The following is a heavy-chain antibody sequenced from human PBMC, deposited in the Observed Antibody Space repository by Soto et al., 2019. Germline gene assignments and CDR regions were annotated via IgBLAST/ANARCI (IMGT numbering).Heavy chain of an antibody. CDR2: IYYSGST. CDR3: ARPVVITMVRGATGWFDP. J-gene: IGHJ5*02. V-gene: IGHV4-39*01. D-gene: IGHD3-10*01. CDR1: GGSISSSSYY. Sequence: QLQLQESGPGLVKPSETLSLTCTVSGGSISSSSYYWGWIRQPPGKGLEWIGSIYYSGSTYYNPSLKSRVTISVDTSKNQFSLKLSSVTAADTAVYYCARPVVITMVRGATGWFDPWGQGTLVTVSS.